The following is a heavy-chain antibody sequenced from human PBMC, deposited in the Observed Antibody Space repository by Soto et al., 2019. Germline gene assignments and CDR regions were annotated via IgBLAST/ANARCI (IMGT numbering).Heavy chain of an antibody. V-gene: IGHV4-34*01. J-gene: IGHJ5*02. Sequence: PSETLSLTCAVYGGSFSGYYWSWIRQPPGKGLEWIGEINHSGSTNYNPPLKSRVTRSVDTSKNQCSLRLSSVNAADTAVYYCARTRYENFWSGYYDWFDPWGQGTLVTVSS. CDR1: GGSFSGYY. D-gene: IGHD3-3*01. CDR2: INHSGST. CDR3: ARTRYENFWSGYYDWFDP.